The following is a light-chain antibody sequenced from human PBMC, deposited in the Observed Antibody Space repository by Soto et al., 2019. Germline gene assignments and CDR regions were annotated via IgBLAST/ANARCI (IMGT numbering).Light chain of an antibody. V-gene: IGLV3-1*01. CDR1: NLGDKY. CDR3: QAWDSSTGV. CDR2: QDS. Sequence: SSELTQPPSVSVSPGQTASITCSGDNLGDKYASWYQQKPGQSPLLVIYQDSKRPSGIPERFSGSNSGNTATLTISGTQAMDEADYYCQAWDSSTGVFGTGTKLTVL. J-gene: IGLJ1*01.